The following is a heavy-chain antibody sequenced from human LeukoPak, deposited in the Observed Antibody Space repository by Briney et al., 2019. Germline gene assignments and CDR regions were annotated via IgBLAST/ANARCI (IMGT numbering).Heavy chain of an antibody. V-gene: IGHV1-2*02. J-gene: IGHJ5*02. CDR3: ARGLVPFGAEYWFDP. Sequence: ASVNVSCKASVYTFTGYYMHWVRQPPGQGLEWMGWINPNSGGTNYAQKFQGRVAMTRDTSISTAYMELSRLRSDDTAVYYCARGLVPFGAEYWFDPWGQGTLVTVSS. CDR2: INPNSGGT. D-gene: IGHD3-16*01. CDR1: VYTFTGYY.